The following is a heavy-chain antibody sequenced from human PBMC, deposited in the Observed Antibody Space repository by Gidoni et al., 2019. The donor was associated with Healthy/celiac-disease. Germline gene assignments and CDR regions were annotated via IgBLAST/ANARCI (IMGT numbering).Heavy chain of an antibody. V-gene: IGHV3-30-3*01. CDR3: ARDLSDGDYYYYGMDV. D-gene: IGHD2-21*01. CDR2: ISYDGSNK. J-gene: IGHJ6*02. CDR1: GFTFSSYA. Sequence: QVQLVESGGGVVQPGRSLRLSCADSGFTFSSYAMHWVRQAPGKWLGWVAFISYDGSNKYYADSVKGRFTISRDNSKNTLYLQMNSLRAEDTAVYYCARDLSDGDYYYYGMDVWGQGTTFTVSS.